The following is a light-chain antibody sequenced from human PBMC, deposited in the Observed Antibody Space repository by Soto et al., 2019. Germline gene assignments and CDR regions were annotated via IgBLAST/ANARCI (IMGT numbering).Light chain of an antibody. Sequence: EIVLTQSPATLSLSPGERATLSCRASQSVSSYLAWYQQKPGQAPRLLIYDASNRATGIPARFSGSGSGTDLPLTISSRVPEDFAVYYCQQRSNRPPLTFGGGTKVEIK. CDR1: QSVSSY. V-gene: IGKV3-11*01. CDR3: QQRSNRPPLT. J-gene: IGKJ4*01. CDR2: DAS.